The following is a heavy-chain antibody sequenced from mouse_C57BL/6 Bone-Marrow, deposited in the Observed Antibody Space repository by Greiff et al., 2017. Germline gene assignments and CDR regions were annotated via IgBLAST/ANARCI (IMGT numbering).Heavy chain of an antibody. D-gene: IGHD4-1*01. CDR2: ISSGGSYT. CDR1: GFTFSSYG. CDR3: ARHTGLDY. J-gene: IGHJ2*01. Sequence: EVMLVESGGDLVKPGGSLKLSCAASGFTFSSYGMSWVRQTPDKRLEWVATISSGGSYTYYPDSVKGRFTISRDNAKNTLYLQMSSLKSEDTAMYYCARHTGLDYWGQGTTLTVSS. V-gene: IGHV5-6*02.